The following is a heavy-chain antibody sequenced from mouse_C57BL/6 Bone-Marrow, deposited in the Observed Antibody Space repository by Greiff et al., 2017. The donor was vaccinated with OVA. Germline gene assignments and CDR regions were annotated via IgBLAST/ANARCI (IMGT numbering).Heavy chain of an antibody. CDR3: ARSPRNYYGSTSWYFDV. D-gene: IGHD1-1*01. CDR2: IDPSDSET. V-gene: IGHV1-52*01. Sequence: QVQLQQPGAELVRPGSSVKLSCKASGYTFTSYWMHWVKQRPIQGLEWIGNIDPSDSETHYNQKFKDKATLTVDKSSSKAYMQLSSLTSEDSAVYYFARSPRNYYGSTSWYFDVWGTGTTVTVSS. J-gene: IGHJ1*03. CDR1: GYTFTSYW.